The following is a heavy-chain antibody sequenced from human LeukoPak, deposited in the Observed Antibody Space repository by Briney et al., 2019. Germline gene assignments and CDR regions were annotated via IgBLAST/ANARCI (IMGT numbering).Heavy chain of an antibody. Sequence: GGSLRLSCAAPGFTFSSYGRHWVRQAPGKGLEWVAFIRYDGSNKYYADSVKGRFTISRDNSKNTLYLQMNSLRAEDTAVYYCAKDKRGSSPFDYWGQGTLVTVSS. CDR3: AKDKRGSSPFDY. CDR2: IRYDGSNK. D-gene: IGHD6-13*01. CDR1: GFTFSSYG. J-gene: IGHJ4*02. V-gene: IGHV3-30*02.